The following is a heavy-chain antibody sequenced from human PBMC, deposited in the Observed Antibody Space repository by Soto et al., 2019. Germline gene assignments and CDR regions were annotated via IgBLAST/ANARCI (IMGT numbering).Heavy chain of an antibody. CDR2: IYPGDSDT. D-gene: IGHD1-26*01. CDR3: ARHEAGVWELLGY. CDR1: GYIFTSYW. V-gene: IGHV5-51*01. Sequence: PVESLKISCKGSGYIFTSYWICWVLQMPVKGLEWMGIIYPGDSDTRYSPSFQGQVTISADKSISTAYLQWSSLKASDTAMYYCARHEAGVWELLGYWGQGTLVTVSS. J-gene: IGHJ4*02.